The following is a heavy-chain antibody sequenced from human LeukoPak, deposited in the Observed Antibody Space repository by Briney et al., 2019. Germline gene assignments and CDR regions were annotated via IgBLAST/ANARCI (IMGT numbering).Heavy chain of an antibody. CDR1: GYTFTGYY. Sequence: ASVRVSCKASGYTFTGYYMHWVRQAPGQGLEWMGRINPNSGGTNYAQKFQGRVTMTRDTSISTAYMELSRLRYDDTAVYYCARERQDSSSSVDYWGQGTLVTVSS. D-gene: IGHD6-6*01. CDR3: ARERQDSSSSVDY. CDR2: INPNSGGT. V-gene: IGHV1-2*06. J-gene: IGHJ4*02.